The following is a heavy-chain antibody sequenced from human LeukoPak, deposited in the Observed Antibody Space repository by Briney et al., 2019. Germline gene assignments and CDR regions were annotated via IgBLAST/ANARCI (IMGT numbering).Heavy chain of an antibody. CDR1: GGSFSGYY. J-gene: IGHJ3*02. CDR2: INHSGST. D-gene: IGHD1-26*01. V-gene: IGHV4-34*01. Sequence: PSETLSLTCAVYGGSFSGYYWLWIRQPPGKGLEWIGEINHSGSTNYHPSLQSRVTISVDTYKNQFSLKRSSVTAADTAVYYCATGSYYRAFDIWDQGTMVTVSS. CDR3: ATGSYYRAFDI.